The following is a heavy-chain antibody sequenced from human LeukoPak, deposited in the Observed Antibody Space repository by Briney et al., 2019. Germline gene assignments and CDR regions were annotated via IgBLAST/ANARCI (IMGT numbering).Heavy chain of an antibody. CDR2: IRSKTYGGTT. D-gene: IGHD6-13*01. V-gene: IGHV3-49*03. CDR1: GFTFGDYA. Sequence: QPGRALLLSCTTSGFTFGDYAMSWFRQAPGKGREWVGFIRSKTYGGTTEYAASVKAIFTISIDDSKSITYLQMNSLKTEDTAVYYCTRDSLSGYSSSYDAFDIWGQGTMVTVSS. CDR3: TRDSLSGYSSSYDAFDI. J-gene: IGHJ3*02.